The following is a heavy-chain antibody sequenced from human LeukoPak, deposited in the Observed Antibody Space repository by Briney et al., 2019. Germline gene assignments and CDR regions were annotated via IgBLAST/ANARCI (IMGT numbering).Heavy chain of an antibody. V-gene: IGHV3-30*18. CDR3: AKDSIAVARPGYY. Sequence: GGSLRLSCAASGVTFSSYGMHWVRQAPGKGLEWVAVISYDGSNKYHADSVKGGFTISRDNSKYTLYLQMNTLRAEDTAVYYCAKDSIAVARPGYYSGQGTLVTVSS. D-gene: IGHD6-19*01. CDR1: GVTFSSYG. CDR2: ISYDGSNK. J-gene: IGHJ4*02.